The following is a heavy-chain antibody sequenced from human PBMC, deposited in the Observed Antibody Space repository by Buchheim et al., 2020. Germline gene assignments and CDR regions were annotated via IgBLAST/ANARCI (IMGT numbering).Heavy chain of an antibody. Sequence: QVQLVESGGGVVQPGRSLRLSCAASGFTFSSYGMHWVRQAPGKGLEWVAVISYDGSNKYYADSVKGRFTISRDNSKNTLYLQMNSLRAEDTAVYYCANQEGSGYPDAFDIWGQGT. J-gene: IGHJ3*02. CDR2: ISYDGSNK. CDR3: ANQEGSGYPDAFDI. V-gene: IGHV3-30*18. CDR1: GFTFSSYG. D-gene: IGHD3-22*01.